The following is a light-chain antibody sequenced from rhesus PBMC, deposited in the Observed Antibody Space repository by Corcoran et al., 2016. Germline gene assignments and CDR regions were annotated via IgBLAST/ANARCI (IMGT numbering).Light chain of an antibody. CDR3: QHGYGTPYS. Sequence: DIQMTQSPSSLSASVGDRVTITCRASENDNNYLNWDQQKPGKHPKLLIYKASTLKSGVPSRFSGSGSGTDYTFTISSLQPEDVATYYCQHGYGTPYSFGQGTKVEIK. CDR2: KAS. CDR1: ENDNNY. V-gene: IGKV1-74*01. J-gene: IGKJ2*01.